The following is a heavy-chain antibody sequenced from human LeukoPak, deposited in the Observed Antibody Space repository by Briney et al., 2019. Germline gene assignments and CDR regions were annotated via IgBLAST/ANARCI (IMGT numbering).Heavy chain of an antibody. CDR2: ISWNSGSI. CDR1: GFTFDDYA. Sequence: PGRSLRLSCAASGFTFDDYAMHWVRQAPGKGLEWVSGISWNSGSIGYADSVKGRFTISRDNAKNSLYLQMNSLRAEDMALYYCAKDIGAVAGNGFDYWGQGTLVTVSS. CDR3: AKDIGAVAGNGFDY. V-gene: IGHV3-9*03. J-gene: IGHJ4*02. D-gene: IGHD6-19*01.